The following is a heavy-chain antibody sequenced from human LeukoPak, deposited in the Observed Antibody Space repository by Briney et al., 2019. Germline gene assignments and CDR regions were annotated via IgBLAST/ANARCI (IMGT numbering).Heavy chain of an antibody. CDR3: ARERYDSSGYYDY. CDR1: GFTVSSNY. V-gene: IGHV3-53*01. CDR2: IYSGGST. Sequence: GGSLRLSCATSGFTVSSNYMSWVRQAPGKGLEWVSVIYSGGSTYYADSVKGRFTISRDNSKNTLYLQINSLRAEDTAVYYCARERYDSSGYYDYWGQGTLVTVSS. J-gene: IGHJ4*02. D-gene: IGHD3-22*01.